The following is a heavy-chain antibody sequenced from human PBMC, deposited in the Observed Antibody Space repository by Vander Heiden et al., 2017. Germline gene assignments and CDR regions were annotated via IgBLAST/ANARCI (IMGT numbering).Heavy chain of an antibody. CDR3: ARGNRGGNFDY. J-gene: IGHJ4*02. Sequence: QVQLQESGPGLVKPLETLSLTCTVSGGSISNYYWSWIRQPAGKGLEWIGRIHTSGGTNYNPSLKSRVIMSVDKSKNQFSLKLSSVTAADTAVYYCARGNRGGNFDYWGQGTLVTVSS. D-gene: IGHD1-1*01. CDR1: GGSISNYY. V-gene: IGHV4-4*07. CDR2: IHTSGGT.